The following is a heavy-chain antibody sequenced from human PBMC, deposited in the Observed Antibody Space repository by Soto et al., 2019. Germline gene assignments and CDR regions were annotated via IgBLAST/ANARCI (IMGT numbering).Heavy chain of an antibody. CDR2: ISYDGSNK. CDR1: GFTFSSYG. Sequence: QVQLVESGGGVVQPGRSLRLSCAASGFTFSSYGMHWVRQAPGKGLEWVAVISYDGSNKHYADSVKGRVTISRDNSKNTRYLPMNSPRAEDAAVYYCATGAQRLDYWGQGTLVTVSS. CDR3: ATGAQRLDY. D-gene: IGHD1-26*01. V-gene: IGHV3-30*03. J-gene: IGHJ4*02.